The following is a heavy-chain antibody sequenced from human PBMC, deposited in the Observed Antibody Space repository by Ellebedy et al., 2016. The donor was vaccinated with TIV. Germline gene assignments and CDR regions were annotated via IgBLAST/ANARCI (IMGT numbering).Heavy chain of an antibody. J-gene: IGHJ6*02. V-gene: IGHV3-23*01. D-gene: IGHD3-10*01. CDR2: LSSSGRSN. Sequence: GESLKISCLGSGFTFSSYAMTWVRQAPGTGLDWVSSLSSSGRSNYYADSVKGRFTISRDNSKNTLYLQMNSLRGEDTAVYYCAKSVTMVREVITYYHYAMDVWGQGTTVTVSS. CDR3: AKSVTMVREVITYYHYAMDV. CDR1: GFTFSSYA.